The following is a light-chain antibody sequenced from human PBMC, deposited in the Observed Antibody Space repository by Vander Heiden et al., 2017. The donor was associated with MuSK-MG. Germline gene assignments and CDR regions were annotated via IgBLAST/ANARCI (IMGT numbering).Light chain of an antibody. CDR3: QQYLEDPRT. J-gene: IGKJ1*01. CDR1: PSIRDW. Sequence: DIQMPQSPSTLPASVGNRVTITCRASPSIRDWLACYQQKPGRAPKLLIYKASSLESGVPARFSGSGSGTDFTLTISRVEPDDVATYYCQQYLEDPRTFGQGTKVEIK. V-gene: IGKV1-5*03. CDR2: KAS.